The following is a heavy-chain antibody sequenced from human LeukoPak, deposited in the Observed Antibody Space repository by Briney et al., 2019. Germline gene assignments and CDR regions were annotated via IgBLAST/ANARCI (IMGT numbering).Heavy chain of an antibody. J-gene: IGHJ4*02. V-gene: IGHV1-8*01. Sequence: ASVKVSCKASGYTFTSYDINWVRQATGQGLEWMGWMNPNSGNTGYAQKFQGRVAMTRNTSISTAYMELSSLRSEGTAVYYCARLKYSSGWYEDYWGQGTLVTVSS. CDR3: ARLKYSSGWYEDY. CDR1: GYTFTSYD. CDR2: MNPNSGNT. D-gene: IGHD6-19*01.